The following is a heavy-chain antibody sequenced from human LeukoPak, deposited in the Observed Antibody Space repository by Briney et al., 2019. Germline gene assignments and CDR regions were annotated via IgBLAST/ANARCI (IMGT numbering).Heavy chain of an antibody. CDR2: INHSGST. J-gene: IGHJ6*03. V-gene: IGHV4-39*07. CDR3: ARGGVGMDV. Sequence: SETLSLTCTVSGGSISSSSYYWGWIRQPPGKGLEWIGEINHSGSTNYNPSLKSRVTISVDTSKNQFSLKLSSVTAADTAVYYCARGGVGMDVWGKGTTVTVSS. D-gene: IGHD2-15*01. CDR1: GGSISSSSYY.